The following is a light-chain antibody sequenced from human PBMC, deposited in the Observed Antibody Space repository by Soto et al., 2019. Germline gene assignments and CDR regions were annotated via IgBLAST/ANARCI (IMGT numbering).Light chain of an antibody. V-gene: IGLV2-14*01. J-gene: IGLJ1*01. CDR2: DVS. CDR3: SSYTSSSTDV. Sequence: QSVLTQPASVSGSPGQSITISCTGTSSDVGGYNYVSWYQQHPGRAPKLMIYDVSIRPSGVSNRFSGSKSGNTASLTISGLQAEDEAEYYCSSYTSSSTDVFGTGTKVTVL. CDR1: SSDVGGYNY.